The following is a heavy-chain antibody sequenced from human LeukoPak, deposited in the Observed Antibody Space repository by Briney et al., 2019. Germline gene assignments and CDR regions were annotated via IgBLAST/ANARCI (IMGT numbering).Heavy chain of an antibody. Sequence: GGSLRLSCAASGFTFSDYYMSWIRQAPGKGLEWVSYISSSGSTIYYADSVKGRFTISRDNAKNSLYLQMNSLRAEDTAVYYCARDRIVVVPAAPVDCWGQGTLVTVSS. CDR1: GFTFSDYY. D-gene: IGHD2-2*01. J-gene: IGHJ4*02. V-gene: IGHV3-11*04. CDR2: ISSSGSTI. CDR3: ARDRIVVVPAAPVDC.